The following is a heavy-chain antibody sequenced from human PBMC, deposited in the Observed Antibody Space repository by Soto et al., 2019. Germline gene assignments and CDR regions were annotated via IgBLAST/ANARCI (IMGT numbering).Heavy chain of an antibody. CDR1: GYTFNNYW. J-gene: IGHJ6*02. D-gene: IGHD1-26*01. V-gene: IGHV5-51*01. CDR3: ARHGTPYSGSYYTGMDV. CDR2: VYPGDSDT. Sequence: PGESLKISCQGSGYTFNNYWIAWVRQVPGEGLEWMGFVYPGDSDTRYSPSFQGHVTISADKSDTTAYLQWASLKASDTGMYYCARHGTPYSGSYYTGMDVWGQGTTVTVSS.